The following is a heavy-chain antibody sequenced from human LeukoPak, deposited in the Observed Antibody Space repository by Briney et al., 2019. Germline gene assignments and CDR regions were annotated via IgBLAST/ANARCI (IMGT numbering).Heavy chain of an antibody. V-gene: IGHV4-4*07. CDR2: IYTSGST. J-gene: IGHJ6*03. D-gene: IGHD1-26*01. CDR3: ARESRELTPYYYYYMDV. CDR1: GGSISYFY. Sequence: SETLSLTCTVSGGSISYFYWSWIRQPAGKGLEWIGRIYTSGSTNYNPSLKSRVTISVDTSKNQFSLKLSSVTAADTAVYYCARESRELTPYYYYYMDVWGKGTTVTISS.